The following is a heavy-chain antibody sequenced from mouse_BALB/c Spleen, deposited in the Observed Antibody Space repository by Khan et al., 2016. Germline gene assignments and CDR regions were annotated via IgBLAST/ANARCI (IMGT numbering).Heavy chain of an antibody. D-gene: IGHD2-3*01. CDR1: GYTFTDFA. V-gene: IGHV1S137*01. J-gene: IGHJ3*01. CDR2: ISTYSGDA. CDR3: AREEAHDGYSLFAY. Sequence: QVQLQQSGAELVRPGVSVKISCKGSGYTFTDFAMHWVKQSHAKSLEWIGVISTYSGDASYNQKFKDKATMTVDKSSSTASMELARLTSEDSAIYYCAREEAHDGYSLFAYWGQGTLVTVS.